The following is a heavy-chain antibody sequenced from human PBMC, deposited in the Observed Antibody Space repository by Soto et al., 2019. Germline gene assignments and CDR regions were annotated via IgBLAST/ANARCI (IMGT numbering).Heavy chain of an antibody. V-gene: IGHV1-46*01. D-gene: IGHD2-15*01. CDR1: GYTFTSYY. J-gene: IGHJ6*02. CDR3: ARDRAYCSGGSCYSLLDYYYYGMDV. CDR2: INPSGGST. Sequence: GASVKVSCTASGYTFTSYYMHWVRQAPGQGLEWMGIINPSGGSTSYAQKFQVKVTMTRDTYTSTVYMELRSLRSEDTAVYYCARDRAYCSGGSCYSLLDYYYYGMDVWGQGTTVTVSS.